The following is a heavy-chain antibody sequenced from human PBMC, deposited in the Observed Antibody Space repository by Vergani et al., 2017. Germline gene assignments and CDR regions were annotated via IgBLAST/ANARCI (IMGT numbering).Heavy chain of an antibody. CDR1: GYTFTSYG. CDR3: ARDSYSSSSSYYYGMDV. D-gene: IGHD6-6*01. Sequence: QVQLVQSGAEVKKPGASVKVSCKASGYTFTSYGISWVRQAPGQGLEWMGWISAYNGNTNYAQKLQGRVTMTTDTSTSTAYLELRSLRSDDTAVYYCARDSYSSSSSYYYGMDVWGQGTTVTVSS. CDR2: ISAYNGNT. J-gene: IGHJ6*02. V-gene: IGHV1-18*04.